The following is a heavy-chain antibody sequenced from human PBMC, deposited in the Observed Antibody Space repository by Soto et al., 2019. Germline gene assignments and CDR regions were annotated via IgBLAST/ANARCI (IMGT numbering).Heavy chain of an antibody. CDR2: IYYSGST. J-gene: IGHJ5*02. Sequence: SETLSLTCTVSGGSISSYYWSWIRQPPGKGLEWIGYIYYSGSTNYNPSLKSRVTISVDTSKNQFSLKLSSVTAADTAVYYCARRVVVAAKLGNWFDPWGQGTLVTVSS. CDR1: GGSISSYY. CDR3: ARRVVVAAKLGNWFDP. V-gene: IGHV4-59*08. D-gene: IGHD2-15*01.